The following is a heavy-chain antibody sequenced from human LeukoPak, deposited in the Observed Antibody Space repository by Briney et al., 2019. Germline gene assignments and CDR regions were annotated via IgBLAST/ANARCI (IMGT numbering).Heavy chain of an antibody. D-gene: IGHD2-15*01. J-gene: IGHJ4*02. CDR2: INSDGSSI. Sequence: GGSLRLSCVASGFTFSSYWMHWVRQAPGKGLVWVSRINSDGSSISYADSVKGRFTISRDNAKNSLYLQMNSLRAEDTAVYYCARDLPLYCSGGSCYSAYWGQGTLVTVSS. V-gene: IGHV3-74*01. CDR3: ARDLPLYCSGGSCYSAY. CDR1: GFTFSSYW.